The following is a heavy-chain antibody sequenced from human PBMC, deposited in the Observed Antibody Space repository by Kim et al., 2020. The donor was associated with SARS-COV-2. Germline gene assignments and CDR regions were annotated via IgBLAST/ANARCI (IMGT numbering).Heavy chain of an antibody. CDR3: ARGYCSSTSCYAYFDY. V-gene: IGHV1-3*01. D-gene: IGHD2-2*01. CDR2: INAGNGNT. Sequence: ASVKVSCQASGYTFTSYAMHWVRQAPGQRLEWMGWINAGNGNTKYSQKFQGRVTITRDTSASTAYMELSSLRSEDTAVYYCARGYCSSTSCYAYFDYWGQGTLVTVSS. J-gene: IGHJ4*02. CDR1: GYTFTSYA.